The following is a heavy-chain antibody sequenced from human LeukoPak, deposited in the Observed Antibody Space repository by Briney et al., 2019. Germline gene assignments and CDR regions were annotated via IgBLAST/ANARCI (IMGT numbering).Heavy chain of an antibody. CDR3: ARSSRVTAYGSGSYPDY. CDR2: INHSGST. Sequence: SETLSLTCAVYGGSFSGYYWSWIRQPPGKGLEWIGEINHSGSTNYNPSLKSRVTISVGTSKNQFSLKLSSVTAADTAVYYCARSSRVTAYGSGSYPDYWGQGTLVTVSS. CDR1: GGSFSGYY. J-gene: IGHJ4*02. V-gene: IGHV4-34*01. D-gene: IGHD3-10*01.